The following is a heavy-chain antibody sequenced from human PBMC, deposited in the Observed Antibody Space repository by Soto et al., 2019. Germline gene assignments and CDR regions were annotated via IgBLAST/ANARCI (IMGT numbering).Heavy chain of an antibody. Sequence: SETLSLTYTVSGGSISSSSYYWGWIRQPPGKGLEWIGSIYYSGSTYYNPSLKSRVTISVDTSKNQFSLKLSSVTAADTAVYYCARLYGDYDYWGQGTLVTVSS. CDR2: IYYSGST. V-gene: IGHV4-39*01. CDR1: GGSISSSSYY. D-gene: IGHD4-17*01. CDR3: ARLYGDYDY. J-gene: IGHJ4*02.